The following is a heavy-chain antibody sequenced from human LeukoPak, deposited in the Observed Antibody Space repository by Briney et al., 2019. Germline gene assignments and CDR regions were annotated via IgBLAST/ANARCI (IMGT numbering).Heavy chain of an antibody. D-gene: IGHD4-17*01. CDR1: GTSFSSYY. V-gene: IGHV4-34*01. CDR2: INHSGYT. CDR3: ARMTTGHDY. Sequence: SETLSLTCAVSGTSFSSYYWSWIRQSPEKGLEWIGEINHSGYTNNNPSLKSRVTMSVDTANNRFSPSLSSVTAADTAVYFCARMTTGHDYWGQGILVTVSS. J-gene: IGHJ4*02.